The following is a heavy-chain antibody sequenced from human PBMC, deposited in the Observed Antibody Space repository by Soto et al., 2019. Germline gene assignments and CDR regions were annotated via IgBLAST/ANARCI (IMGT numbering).Heavy chain of an antibody. Sequence: EVQLLQSGGGFVQTGGSLRLSCAASGFTFSSYAMSWVRQAPGKGLEWVSGISDGGGTTYYADSVTGRFTISRDNSQNTLYLQMNSLRAEDTAVYYCAKVPSTFGEYYFDYWGQGTLVTVSS. V-gene: IGHV3-23*01. CDR3: AKVPSTFGEYYFDY. CDR2: ISDGGGTT. CDR1: GFTFSSYA. D-gene: IGHD3-16*01. J-gene: IGHJ4*02.